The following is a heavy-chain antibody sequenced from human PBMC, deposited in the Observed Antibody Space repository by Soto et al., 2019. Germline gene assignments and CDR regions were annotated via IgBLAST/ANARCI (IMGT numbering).Heavy chain of an antibody. CDR1: GDSLTNNHW. D-gene: IGHD2-15*01. CDR2: IWHTGRP. J-gene: IGHJ4*02. Sequence: QLQLRESGPGLVQPSGTLSLTCDVSGDSLTNNHWWSWVRQAPGKGLEWIGEIWHTGRPNYNPSPQSRVRIFKRKAKKQFSLKVRSVTGAETAGDYCVRDSRTGCSSINCYMHWGQGTLVTVSS. CDR3: VRDSRTGCSSINCYMH. V-gene: IGHV4-4*02.